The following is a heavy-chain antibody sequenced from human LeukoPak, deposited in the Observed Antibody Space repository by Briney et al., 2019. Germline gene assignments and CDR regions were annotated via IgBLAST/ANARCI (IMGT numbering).Heavy chain of an antibody. CDR1: GFTFSSYS. CDR2: ISSSSSYM. V-gene: IGHV3-21*01. Sequence: PGGSLRLSCAASGFTFSSYSMNWVRQAPGKGLEWVSSISSSSSYMYYADSVKGRFTISRDNAKNSLYLQMNSLRAEDTAVYYCARDGLNPGWYRTSFFDYWGQGTLVTVSS. D-gene: IGHD6-19*01. J-gene: IGHJ4*02. CDR3: ARDGLNPGWYRTSFFDY.